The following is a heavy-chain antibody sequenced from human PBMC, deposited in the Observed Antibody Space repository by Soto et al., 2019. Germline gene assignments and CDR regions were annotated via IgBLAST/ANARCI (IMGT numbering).Heavy chain of an antibody. D-gene: IGHD3-3*02. CDR3: ARHSLALRKNNWFDP. CDR1: GDSIISSDFY. V-gene: IGHV4-39*01. CDR2: IFYLGSS. Sequence: SETLSLTCTVSGDSIISSDFYWGWVRQPPGKGLEWIGSIFYLGSSYYNPSLKSRVTMSVDTSKNQFSLRLRSVAAADTALYFCARHSLALRKNNWFDPWGQGIMVTVSS. J-gene: IGHJ5*02.